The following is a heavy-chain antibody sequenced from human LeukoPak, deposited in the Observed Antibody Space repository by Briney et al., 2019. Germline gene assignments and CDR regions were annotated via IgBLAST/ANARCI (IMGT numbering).Heavy chain of an antibody. D-gene: IGHD3-22*01. V-gene: IGHV3-23*01. J-gene: IGHJ6*03. Sequence: GGSLRLSCAASGFTFSTYAVSWVRQAPGKGREWVSLIGGSDGRTRYADSVKGRFTISRDNPKNTLYLEMNSLRAEDTAVYYCAKDSSSYDWGYMDVWGKGTTVTISS. CDR2: IGGSDGRT. CDR3: AKDSSSYDWGYMDV. CDR1: GFTFSTYA.